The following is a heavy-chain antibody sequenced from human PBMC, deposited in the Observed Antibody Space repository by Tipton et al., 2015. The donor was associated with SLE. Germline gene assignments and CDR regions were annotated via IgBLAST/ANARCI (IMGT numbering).Heavy chain of an antibody. CDR2: INQDGSEK. CDR1: GFTFITYS. V-gene: IGHV3-7*01. J-gene: IGHJ4*02. CDR3: ARIHYYGSGSRDY. Sequence: SLRLSCSASGFTFITYSMSWVRQAPGKGLEWVANINQDGSEKYYVDSVKGRFTVSRDNAKDTLYLQMNSLRAEDTAVYYCARIHYYGSGSRDYWGQGTLVTVSS. D-gene: IGHD3-10*01.